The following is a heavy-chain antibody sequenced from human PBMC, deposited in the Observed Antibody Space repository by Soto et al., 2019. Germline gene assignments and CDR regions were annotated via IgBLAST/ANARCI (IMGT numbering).Heavy chain of an antibody. V-gene: IGHV4-59*01. Sequence: TSETLSLTCTVSGGSISSYYWSWIRQPPGKGLEWIGYIYYSGSTNYNPSLKSRVTISVDTSKNQFSLKLSSVTAADTAVYYCARLLCGGDCYNYGMDVWGQGTTVTVSS. J-gene: IGHJ6*02. D-gene: IGHD2-21*02. CDR3: ARLLCGGDCYNYGMDV. CDR2: IYYSGST. CDR1: GGSISSYY.